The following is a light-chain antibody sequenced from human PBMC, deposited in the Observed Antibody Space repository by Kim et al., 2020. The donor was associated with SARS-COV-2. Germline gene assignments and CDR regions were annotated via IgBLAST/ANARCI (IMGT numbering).Light chain of an antibody. Sequence: QSALTQPRSVSGSPGQSVTISCTRTSSDVGAYNYVSWYQQHPDKAPKLMIYDVNDRPSGVPDRFSGSKSGNTASLTISGLQAEDEAAYYCCSYAGGYSHVLFGGGTQLTVL. V-gene: IGLV2-11*01. CDR2: DVN. CDR1: SSDVGAYNY. CDR3: CSYAGGYSHVL. J-gene: IGLJ2*01.